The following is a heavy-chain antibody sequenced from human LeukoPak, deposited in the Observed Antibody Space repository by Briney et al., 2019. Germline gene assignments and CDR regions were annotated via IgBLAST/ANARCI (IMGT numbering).Heavy chain of an antibody. D-gene: IGHD3-9*01. Sequence: SETLSLTCTVSSGSVSNSHSYWGCVRQRPGKGLGWLGIIFYSGNTHYNPSLKSPVTISIDTSKNQFSLKVSSVTAADTAIYYCARDLSFDWFPYYFDYWGQGILVTVSS. CDR3: ARDLSFDWFPYYFDY. CDR2: IFYSGNT. V-gene: IGHV4-39*07. J-gene: IGHJ4*02. CDR1: SGSVSNSHSY.